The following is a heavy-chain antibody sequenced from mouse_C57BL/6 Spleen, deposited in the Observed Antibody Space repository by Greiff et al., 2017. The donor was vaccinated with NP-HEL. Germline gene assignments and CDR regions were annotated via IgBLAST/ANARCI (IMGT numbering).Heavy chain of an antibody. CDR1: GYTFTSYW. CDR3: ARIKKIVATYFDY. CDR2: TNPTNGRT. V-gene: IGHV1S81*02. D-gene: IGHD1-1*01. Sequence: QVQLQQPGAELVKAGASVKMSCKASGYTFTSYWMHWVKQRLGQGLEWFAETNPTNGRTYYNEKFKSKATLTVDKSSSTAYMLLSGPTFEDSAVDYCARIKKIVATYFDYWGQGTTLPVSS. J-gene: IGHJ2*01.